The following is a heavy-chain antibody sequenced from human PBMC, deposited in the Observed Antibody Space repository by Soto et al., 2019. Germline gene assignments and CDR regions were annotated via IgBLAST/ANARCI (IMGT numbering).Heavy chain of an antibody. Sequence: EVQLLESGGGLVQPGGSLRLSCAASGFTFRNYAMSWVRQAPGKGLEWVSTLSGSGGSTYYADSVKGRFTISRDNSKSTLYLQMNSLRAEDTAVYYCAKDTVPVATPWFDPWGQGTLVTVSS. J-gene: IGHJ5*02. D-gene: IGHD2-2*01. V-gene: IGHV3-23*01. CDR1: GFTFRNYA. CDR2: LSGSGGST. CDR3: AKDTVPVATPWFDP.